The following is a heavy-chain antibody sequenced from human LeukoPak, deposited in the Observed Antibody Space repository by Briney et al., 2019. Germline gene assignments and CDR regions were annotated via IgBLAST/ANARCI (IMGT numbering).Heavy chain of an antibody. Sequence: VASVTVSFKASGYTFIGYYMHWVRQAPGQGREWMGWINPNSGGTNYAQKFQGRVTLTRDTSISTAYMELSSLRSDDTAVYYCARANGFDAVDIWGQGTMVTVSS. D-gene: IGHD4-17*01. J-gene: IGHJ3*02. V-gene: IGHV1-2*02. CDR3: ARANGFDAVDI. CDR2: INPNSGGT. CDR1: GYTFIGYY.